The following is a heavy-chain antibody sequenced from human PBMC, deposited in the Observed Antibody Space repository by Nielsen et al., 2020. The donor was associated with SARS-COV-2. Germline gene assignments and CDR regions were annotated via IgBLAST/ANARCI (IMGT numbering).Heavy chain of an antibody. CDR2: INPDGSEK. CDR3: ARDHQDGTYYYYYYGMDV. Sequence: WIRQPPGKGLEWVADINPDGSEKFYVDSVKGRFTISRDNSKNTLYLQMNSLRAEDTAVYYCARDHQDGTYYYYYYGMDVWGQGTTVTVSS. D-gene: IGHD1/OR15-1a*01. J-gene: IGHJ6*02. V-gene: IGHV3-7*01.